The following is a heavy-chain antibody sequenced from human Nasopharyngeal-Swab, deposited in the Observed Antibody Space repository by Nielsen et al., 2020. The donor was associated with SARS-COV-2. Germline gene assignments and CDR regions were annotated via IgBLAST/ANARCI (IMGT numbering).Heavy chain of an antibody. CDR3: ARGGWGGHYYDSSGYHNWLDP. D-gene: IGHD3-22*01. Sequence: GESLKISCAASGFTFSSYSMNWVRQAPGKGLEWVSYISSSSSTIYYAASVKGRFTISRDNAKNSLYLQMNSLRDEDTAVYYCARGGWGGHYYDSSGYHNWLDPWGQGTLVTVSS. J-gene: IGHJ5*02. CDR2: ISSSSSTI. V-gene: IGHV3-48*02. CDR1: GFTFSSYS.